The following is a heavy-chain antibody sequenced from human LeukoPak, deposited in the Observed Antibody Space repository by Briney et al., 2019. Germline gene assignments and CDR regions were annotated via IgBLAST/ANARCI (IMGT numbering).Heavy chain of an antibody. V-gene: IGHV1-69*04. CDR1: GYTFTSYG. D-gene: IGHD3-22*01. CDR3: ARVPPEAYYYDSSGYFFDY. CDR2: IIPILGIA. Sequence: SVKVSCKASGYTFTSYGISWVRQAPGQGLEWMGRIIPILGIANYAQKFQGRVTITADKSTSTAYMELSSLRSEDTAVYYCARVPPEAYYYDSSGYFFDYWGQGTLVTVSS. J-gene: IGHJ4*02.